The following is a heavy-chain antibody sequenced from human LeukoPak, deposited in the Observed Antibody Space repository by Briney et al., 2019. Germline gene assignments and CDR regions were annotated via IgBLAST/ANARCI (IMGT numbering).Heavy chain of an antibody. Sequence: GGSLRLSCAASGFTFSSYSMNWVRQAPGKGLEWVSYISSSSSAIYYADSVKGRFTISRDNAKNSLYLQMNSLRAEDTAVYYCARGSGSYSFNLLGFDPWGQGTLVTVSS. CDR2: ISSSSSAI. CDR1: GFTFSSYS. J-gene: IGHJ5*02. D-gene: IGHD1-26*01. CDR3: ARGSGSYSFNLLGFDP. V-gene: IGHV3-48*01.